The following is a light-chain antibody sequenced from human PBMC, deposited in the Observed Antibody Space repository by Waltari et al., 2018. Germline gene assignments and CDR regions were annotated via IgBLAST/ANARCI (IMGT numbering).Light chain of an antibody. Sequence: IVSTQSPGTLSLSQGERATLPCRASQSVSRSLAWYQQKPGQAPKLLIYGASTRATGIPDRFTGSGSGTDFSLTISSLEPEDFAIYFCQHYVRLPATFGQGTKVEIK. J-gene: IGKJ1*01. CDR1: QSVSRS. CDR3: QHYVRLPAT. V-gene: IGKV3-20*01. CDR2: GAS.